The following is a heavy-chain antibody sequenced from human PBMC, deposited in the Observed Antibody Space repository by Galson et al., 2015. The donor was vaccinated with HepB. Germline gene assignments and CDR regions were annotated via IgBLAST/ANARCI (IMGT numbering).Heavy chain of an antibody. V-gene: IGHV3-30*04. Sequence: SLRLSCAASGFTFSSYAMHWVRQAPGKGLEWVAVISYDGSNKYYADSVKGRFTISRDNSKNTLYLQMNSLRAEDTAVYYCARDRYSSGWYELDYWGQGTLVTVSS. D-gene: IGHD6-19*01. CDR3: ARDRYSSGWYELDY. J-gene: IGHJ4*02. CDR1: GFTFSSYA. CDR2: ISYDGSNK.